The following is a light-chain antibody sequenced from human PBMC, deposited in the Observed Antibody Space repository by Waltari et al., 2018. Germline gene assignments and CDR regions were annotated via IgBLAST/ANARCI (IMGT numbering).Light chain of an antibody. CDR3: QQYDTYWT. CDR1: QSINNW. CDR2: KAS. V-gene: IGKV1-5*03. Sequence: DIQMTQSPSTLSASVGDRVTITCRASQSINNWLAWYQQKPGKPPKLLIYKASTLETGVPSRFSGSGSGTEFTLTISSLQPDDSATYYCQQYDTYWTLGQGTKVEIK. J-gene: IGKJ1*01.